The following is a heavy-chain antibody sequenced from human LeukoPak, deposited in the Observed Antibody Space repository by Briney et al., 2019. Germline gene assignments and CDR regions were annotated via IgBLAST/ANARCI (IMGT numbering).Heavy chain of an antibody. D-gene: IGHD2-2*01. CDR2: IYYSGNT. V-gene: IGHV4-59*01. J-gene: IGHJ5*02. Sequence: SETLSLTCTVSGGSISSYYWSWIRQPPGKGLEWIRYIYYSGNTNYNPSLKSRVTMSVDTSKNQFSLKLSSVTAADTAVYYCARGLGYCSSTTCYPWFGPWGQGTLVTVSS. CDR1: GGSISSYY. CDR3: ARGLGYCSSTTCYPWFGP.